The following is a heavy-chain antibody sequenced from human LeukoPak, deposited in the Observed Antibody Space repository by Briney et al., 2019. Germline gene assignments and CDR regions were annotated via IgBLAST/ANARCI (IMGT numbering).Heavy chain of an antibody. CDR3: ARDSSGSYYRLDP. CDR1: GGTFSSYA. V-gene: IGHV1-69*05. CDR2: IIPIFGTA. J-gene: IGHJ5*02. D-gene: IGHD1-26*01. Sequence: VKVSCKASGGTFSSYAISWVRQAPGQGLEWMGRIIPIFGTANYAQKFQGRVTITTDESTSTAYMELSSLRSEDTAVYYCARDSSGSYYRLDPWGQGTLVTVSS.